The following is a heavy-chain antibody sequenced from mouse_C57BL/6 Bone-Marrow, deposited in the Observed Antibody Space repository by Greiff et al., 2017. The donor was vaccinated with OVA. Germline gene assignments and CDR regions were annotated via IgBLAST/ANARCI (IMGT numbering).Heavy chain of an antibody. D-gene: IGHD2-5*01. CDR3: RSNYGFAY. Sequence: EVQVEVSGGGLVQPGGSMKLSCVASGFTFSNYWMNWVRQSPEKGLEWVGQIRLNSDNSATHYAESGKGRFTISRDDSKSSVYLQMNNLRAEDTGIYYYRSNYGFAYWGQGTLVTVSA. CDR1: GFTFSNYW. J-gene: IGHJ3*01. CDR2: IRLNSDNSAT. V-gene: IGHV6-3*01.